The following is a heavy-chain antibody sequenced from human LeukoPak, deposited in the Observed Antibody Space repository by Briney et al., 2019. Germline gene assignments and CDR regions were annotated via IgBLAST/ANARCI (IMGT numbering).Heavy chain of an antibody. Sequence: GSLRLSCAASGFTFSSYEMNWVRQAPGKGLEWVSYISSSGSTIYYADSVKGRFTISRDNAKNSLYLQMNSLRAEDTAVYYCARDFIVGATRGGAFDIWGQGTMVTVSS. V-gene: IGHV3-48*03. CDR2: ISSSGSTI. CDR3: ARDFIVGATRGGAFDI. J-gene: IGHJ3*02. CDR1: GFTFSSYE. D-gene: IGHD1-26*01.